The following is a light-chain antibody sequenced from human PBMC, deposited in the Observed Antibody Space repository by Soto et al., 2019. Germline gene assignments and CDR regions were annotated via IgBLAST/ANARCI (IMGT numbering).Light chain of an antibody. J-gene: IGKJ1*01. Sequence: EVVMTQSPDTLSVSPGERATLSCRASQSVSSSLAWYQQKPGQAPRLLIYGASTRATGVPARFSGSGSGTEFTLTISSLQSEDVAVYYCQHFHNWPPWTFGQGTRVEI. V-gene: IGKV3-15*01. CDR1: QSVSSS. CDR3: QHFHNWPPWT. CDR2: GAS.